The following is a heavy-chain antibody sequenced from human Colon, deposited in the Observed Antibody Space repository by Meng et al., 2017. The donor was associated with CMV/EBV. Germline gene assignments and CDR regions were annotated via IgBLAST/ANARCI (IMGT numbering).Heavy chain of an antibody. V-gene: IGHV3-53*01. D-gene: IGHD3-3*01. Sequence: GEFLKISCAASGFSVSNNHVNWVRQAPGKGLEWVTVIYDGGYTGYTDSVKGRFTISRDNSRNMIDLQMNNLTAEDTALYYCARGTQYSDFWSGFPFWGHGTLVTVSS. CDR1: GFSVSNNH. CDR2: IYDGGYT. CDR3: ARGTQYSDFWSGFPF. J-gene: IGHJ4*01.